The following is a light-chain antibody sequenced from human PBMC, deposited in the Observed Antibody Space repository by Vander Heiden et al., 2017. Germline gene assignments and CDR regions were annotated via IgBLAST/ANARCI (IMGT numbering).Light chain of an antibody. J-gene: IGKJ2*01. Sequence: DIQMTQSPSSLSASAGDRVTITCRASQGISSYLTWYQQKPGKAPKLLIYAASSLQSGVPSRFSGSGSGTDFTLTISSLQSEDFATYYCQQNYSNPATFGQGTKVEIK. CDR1: QGISSY. CDR2: AAS. V-gene: IGKV1-39*01. CDR3: QQNYSNPAT.